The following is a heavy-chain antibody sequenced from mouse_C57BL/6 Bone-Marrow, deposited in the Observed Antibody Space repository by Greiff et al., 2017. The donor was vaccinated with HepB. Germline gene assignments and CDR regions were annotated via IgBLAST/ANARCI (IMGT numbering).Heavy chain of an antibody. Sequence: DVMLVESGGGLVQPKGSLKLSCAASGFTFNTYAMHWVRQAPGKGLEWVARIRSKSSNYATYYADSVKDRFTISRDDSQSMLYLQMNNLKTEDTAMYYCVRDPMDYDVAWFAYWGQGTLVTVSA. J-gene: IGHJ3*01. CDR3: VRDPMDYDVAWFAY. V-gene: IGHV10-3*01. CDR2: IRSKSSNYAT. D-gene: IGHD2-4*01. CDR1: GFTFNTYA.